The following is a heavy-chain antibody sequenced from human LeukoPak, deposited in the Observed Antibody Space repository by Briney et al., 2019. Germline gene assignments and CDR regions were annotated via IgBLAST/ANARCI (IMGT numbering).Heavy chain of an antibody. CDR1: GGTFSSYA. D-gene: IGHD2-2*03. CDR3: ARASGYCSSTSCHDAFDI. CDR2: IIPIFGIA. V-gene: IGHV1-69*04. J-gene: IGHJ3*02. Sequence: SVKVSCKASGGTFSSYAISWVRQAPGQGLEWMGRIIPIFGIANYAQKFQGRVTITADKSTSTAYMELSSLRSEDAAVYYCARASGYCSSTSCHDAFDIWGQGTMVTVSS.